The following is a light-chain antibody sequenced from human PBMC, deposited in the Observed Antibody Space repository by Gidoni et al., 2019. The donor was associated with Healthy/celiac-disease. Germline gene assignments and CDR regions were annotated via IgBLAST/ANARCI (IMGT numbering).Light chain of an antibody. CDR3: QQLNSYPPIT. V-gene: IGKV1-9*01. CDR2: AAS. Sequence: DIQLTQSPSFLSASVGDRVTITCRASQGISSYLAWYQQKPGKAPKLLIYAASTLQSGVPSRFSGSGSGTEFTLTISSLQPEDFATDYCQQLNSYPPITFXQXTRLEIK. CDR1: QGISSY. J-gene: IGKJ5*01.